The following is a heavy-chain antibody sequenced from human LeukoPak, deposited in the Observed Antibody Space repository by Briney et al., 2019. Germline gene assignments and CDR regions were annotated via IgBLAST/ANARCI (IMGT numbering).Heavy chain of an antibody. CDR1: GGSISSYY. Sequence: SETLSLTCTVPGGSISSYYWSRIRQPAGKGLEWIGRIYTSGSTNYNPSLKSRVTMSVDTSKNQFSLKLSSVTAADTAVYYCARGIAVAATYWYFDLWGRGTLVTVSS. V-gene: IGHV4-4*07. CDR3: ARGIAVAATYWYFDL. J-gene: IGHJ2*01. CDR2: IYTSGST. D-gene: IGHD6-19*01.